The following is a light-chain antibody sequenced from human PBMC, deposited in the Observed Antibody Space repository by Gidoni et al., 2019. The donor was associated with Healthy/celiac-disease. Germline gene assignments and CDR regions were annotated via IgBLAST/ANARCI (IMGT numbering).Light chain of an antibody. CDR2: AAS. CDR3: QQSDSNPRT. J-gene: IGKJ2*01. CDR1: QCISSY. V-gene: IGKV1-39*01. Sequence: DIQMTQSPSSLSASVGDRVTITCRASQCISSYLNWYQQKPGKATKLLIYAASSLQSGFPSRFSGSGSGTDFTLNISRLQPEDFAIYYCQQSDSNPRTFGQGTKLEIK.